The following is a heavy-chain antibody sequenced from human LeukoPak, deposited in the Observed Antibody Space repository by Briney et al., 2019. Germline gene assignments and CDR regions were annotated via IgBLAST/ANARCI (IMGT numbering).Heavy chain of an antibody. V-gene: IGHV3-30*04. Sequence: GRSLRLSCAASGFTFKRYAMHWVRQAPGKGLEWVAVISFDGSNKYYADSVKGRFTISRDNSKNTLYLQMNSLRAEDTAVYYCAGRRSGYTYGSPENWFDPWGQGTLVTVSS. CDR2: ISFDGSNK. CDR1: GFTFKRYA. D-gene: IGHD5-18*01. CDR3: AGRRSGYTYGSPENWFDP. J-gene: IGHJ5*02.